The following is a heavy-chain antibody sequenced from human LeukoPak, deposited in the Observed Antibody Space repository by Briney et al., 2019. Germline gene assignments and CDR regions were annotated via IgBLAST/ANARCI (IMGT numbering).Heavy chain of an antibody. V-gene: IGHV1-2*02. D-gene: IGHD6-13*01. CDR3: AAPGAAAGTHWFDP. J-gene: IGHJ5*02. CDR1: GYTFTGYY. Sequence: ASVKVYCKASGYTFTGYYMHWVRQAPGQGLEWMGWINPNSGGTNYAQKFQGRVTMTRDTSISTAYMELSRLRSDDTAVYYCAAPGAAAGTHWFDPWGQGTLVTVSS. CDR2: INPNSGGT.